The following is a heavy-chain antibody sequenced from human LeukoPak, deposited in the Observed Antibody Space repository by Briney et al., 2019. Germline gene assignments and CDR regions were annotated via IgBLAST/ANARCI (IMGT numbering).Heavy chain of an antibody. CDR2: ISSNGSST. D-gene: IGHD3-22*01. CDR3: ARYRSGYRGWFDY. Sequence: GGSLRLSCAASGLTFSGYAMHWVRQAPGKGLEYFSAISSNGSSTYYANSVKGRFTISRDNSKNTLYLQMGSLRGEDTAVYYCARYRSGYRGWFDYWGQGTRVTVSS. CDR1: GLTFSGYA. V-gene: IGHV3-64*01. J-gene: IGHJ4*02.